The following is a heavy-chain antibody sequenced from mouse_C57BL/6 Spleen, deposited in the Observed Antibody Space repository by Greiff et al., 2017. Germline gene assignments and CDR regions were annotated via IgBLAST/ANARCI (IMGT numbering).Heavy chain of an antibody. Sequence: EVMLVESGGGLVKPGGSLKLSCAASGFTFSDYGMHWVRQAPEKGLEWVAYISSGSSSIYYADTVKGRFTISRDNAKNTLFLRMTSLRAEDTAMYYCAIGLRGNAMDYWGQGTSVTVSS. CDR1: GFTFSDYG. D-gene: IGHD3-1*01. CDR3: AIGLRGNAMDY. CDR2: ISSGSSSI. J-gene: IGHJ4*01. V-gene: IGHV5-17*01.